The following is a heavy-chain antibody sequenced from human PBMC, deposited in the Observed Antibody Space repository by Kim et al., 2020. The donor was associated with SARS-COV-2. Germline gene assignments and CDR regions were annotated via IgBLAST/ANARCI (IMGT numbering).Heavy chain of an antibody. CDR3: ASLSFSSSPFDY. V-gene: IGHV3-30*01. Sequence: EGDPVTGRFTTTMDNSKNTLYLQMNSLGAEDTAVYYCASLSFSSSPFDYWGQGTLVTVSS. J-gene: IGHJ4*02. D-gene: IGHD6-13*01.